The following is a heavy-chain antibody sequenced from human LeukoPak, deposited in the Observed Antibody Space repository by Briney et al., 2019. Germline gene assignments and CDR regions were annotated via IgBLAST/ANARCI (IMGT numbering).Heavy chain of an antibody. CDR2: ISGSSRYI. CDR3: ARVNSALVVSSEGSWAGSLGFDH. D-gene: IGHD3-22*01. Sequence: GGSLRLSCAASGIPFSNYTLTWVRQAPGKGLVWVSSISGSSRYIHYSDSVRGRFSISRDNAKNSVYLQMDSLTADDTAVYYCARVNSALVVSSEGSWAGSLGFDHWGQGILVIVPS. CDR1: GIPFSNYT. V-gene: IGHV3-21*06. J-gene: IGHJ4*02.